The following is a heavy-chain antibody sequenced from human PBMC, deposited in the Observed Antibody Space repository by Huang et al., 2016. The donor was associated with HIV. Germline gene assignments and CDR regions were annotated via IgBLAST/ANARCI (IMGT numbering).Heavy chain of an antibody. V-gene: IGHV1-46*01. CDR1: GYSFTSYY. Sequence: QVQLVQSGAEVKEPGASVKVSCKASGYSFTSYYMHWVRQAPGQGLEGMGVSNPNGGTTNYAQRFQGRVTMTSDTSTSTVYMELISLTSEDTAVYYCARGQGEWDLLRRWFDPWGQGSLVTVSS. CDR2: SNPNGGTT. J-gene: IGHJ5*02. D-gene: IGHD1-26*01. CDR3: ARGQGEWDLLRRWFDP.